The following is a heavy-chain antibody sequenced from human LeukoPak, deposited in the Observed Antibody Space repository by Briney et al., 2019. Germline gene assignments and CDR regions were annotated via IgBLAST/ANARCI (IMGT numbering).Heavy chain of an antibody. V-gene: IGHV3-23*01. D-gene: IGHD6-6*01. J-gene: IGHJ5*02. CDR1: GFSFSSHG. CDR2: IIGGAGGA. CDR3: AKDRWYSSSSVWFWFDP. Sequence: GGSLRLSCAASGFSFSSHGMSWVRQAPGKGLEWVSGIIGGAGGAYYADSVKGRFTISRDNSKNTLYLQMNSLRAEDTAVYYCAKDRWYSSSSVWFWFDPWGQGTLVTVSS.